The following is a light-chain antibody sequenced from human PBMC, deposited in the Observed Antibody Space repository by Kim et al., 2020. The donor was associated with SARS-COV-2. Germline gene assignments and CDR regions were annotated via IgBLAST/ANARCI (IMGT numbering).Light chain of an antibody. CDR3: QKYNSASWT. V-gene: IGKV1-27*01. Sequence: ASGGDRGTITCRASQDIAKSLAWYQQKPGKVPQVLIYAASTLQSGVPSRFSGSGSGTEFTLTIGSLQTEDVATYYCQKYNSASWTFGPGTKVDIK. J-gene: IGKJ1*01. CDR2: AAS. CDR1: QDIAKS.